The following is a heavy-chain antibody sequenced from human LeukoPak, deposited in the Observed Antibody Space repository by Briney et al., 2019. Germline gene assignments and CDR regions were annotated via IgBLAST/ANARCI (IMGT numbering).Heavy chain of an antibody. CDR3: AREAERRIVN. V-gene: IGHV4-38-2*02. Sequence: SETLSLTCVVSGFSISSGYYWGWTRQPPGRGLEWIVNSHPSGTIFYNSSLKSRVAMSIDTSKNQFSLKLVSVTAADTAVYYCAREAERRIVNWGQGTLVTVSS. CDR1: GFSISSGYY. J-gene: IGHJ4*02. CDR2: SHPSGTI. D-gene: IGHD1-1*01.